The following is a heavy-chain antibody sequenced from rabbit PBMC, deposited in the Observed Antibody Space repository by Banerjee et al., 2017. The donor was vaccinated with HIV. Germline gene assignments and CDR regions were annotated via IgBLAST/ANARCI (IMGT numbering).Heavy chain of an antibody. CDR1: GFSFSSGYW. Sequence: QSLEESGGDLVKPGASLTLTCTASGFSFSSGYWICWVRQAPGKGLEWIGCIGAGSGNTWYANWVISRFTISKTSSTTVTLQMTSLTAADTATYFCARETAAYAGDTYTTGGNLWGPGTLVTVS. J-gene: IGHJ4*01. CDR3: ARETAAYAGDTYTTGGNL. CDR2: IGAGSGNT. V-gene: IGHV1S40*01. D-gene: IGHD6-1*01.